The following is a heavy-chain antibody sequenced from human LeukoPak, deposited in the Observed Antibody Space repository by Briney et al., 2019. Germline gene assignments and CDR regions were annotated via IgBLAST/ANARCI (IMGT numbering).Heavy chain of an antibody. V-gene: IGHV4-34*01. CDR3: ARVFHYYGSGEFDY. D-gene: IGHD3-10*01. CDR2: INHSGST. J-gene: IGHJ4*02. CDR1: GGSFSGYY. Sequence: PSETLSLTCAVYGGSFSGYYWSWIRQPPGKGLEWIGEINHSGSTNYNPSLKSRVTISVDTSKNQFSLKLSSVTAADTAVYYCARVFHYYGSGEFDYWGQGTLVTVSS.